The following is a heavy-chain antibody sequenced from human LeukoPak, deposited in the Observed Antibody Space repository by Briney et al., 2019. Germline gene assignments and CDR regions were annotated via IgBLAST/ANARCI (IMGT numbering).Heavy chain of an antibody. V-gene: IGHV4-59*01. CDR3: ARGIVVVPLGY. CDR2: IYYSGST. Sequence: SETLSLTCTVSGGSISSYYWSWLRQPPGKGLEWIGYIYYSGSTNYNPSLKSRVTISVDTSKNQFSLKLSSVTSADTAVYYCARGIVVVPLGYWGQGTLVTVSS. CDR1: GGSISSYY. J-gene: IGHJ4*02. D-gene: IGHD3-22*01.